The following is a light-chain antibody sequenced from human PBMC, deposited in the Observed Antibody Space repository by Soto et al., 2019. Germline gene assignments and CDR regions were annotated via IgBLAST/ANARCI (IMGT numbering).Light chain of an antibody. CDR3: QQYGSSGT. CDR2: GAS. V-gene: IGKV3-20*01. J-gene: IGKJ5*01. Sequence: EIVCTQSPGTLSQTAVERATHSRRASQSVSNNYLAWYQQKPGQAPRLLIYGASNRATGIPDRFSGSGSGTDFTLTISRLEPEDFAVYYCQQYGSSGTVGQRTRLEI. CDR1: QSVSNNY.